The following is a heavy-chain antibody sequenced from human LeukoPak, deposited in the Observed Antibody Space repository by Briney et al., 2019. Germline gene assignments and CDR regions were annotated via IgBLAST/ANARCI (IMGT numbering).Heavy chain of an antibody. Sequence: GGSLRLSCAASGFTFNSYAMSWVRQAPGQGLEWVSTISGSGGSSYYADSVKGRFTISRDNSKNTLYLQMNSLRAEDTAVYYCAKEGGIAAVQYQFDYWGQGTLVTVSS. V-gene: IGHV3-23*01. CDR3: AKEGGIAAVQYQFDY. D-gene: IGHD6-13*01. J-gene: IGHJ4*02. CDR1: GFTFNSYA. CDR2: ISGSGGSS.